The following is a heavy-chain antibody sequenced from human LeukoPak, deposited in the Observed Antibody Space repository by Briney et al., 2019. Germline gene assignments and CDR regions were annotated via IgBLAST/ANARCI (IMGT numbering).Heavy chain of an antibody. J-gene: IGHJ4*02. CDR1: GVSISSSSHY. Sequence: SETLSLTCALSGVSISSSSHYWGWIRQPPGKGLEWIGSMYYSGSPHYNPSLKSRVTISIDTSKNQFSLKLNSVTAADTAVYYCARAPKTRTAAGHFDYWGQGTLVTVSS. CDR2: MYYSGSP. D-gene: IGHD6-13*01. CDR3: ARAPKTRTAAGHFDY. V-gene: IGHV4-39*07.